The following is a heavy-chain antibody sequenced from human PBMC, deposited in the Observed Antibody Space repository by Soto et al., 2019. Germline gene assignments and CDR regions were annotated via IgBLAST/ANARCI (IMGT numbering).Heavy chain of an antibody. Sequence: PSEPLSLTCSVSGADINTYSWTWIRQPAGKGLEWIGRIYTSASINYNPSLRGRVTLSVDTSTNQVSLKLASVTAADTAVYYCARDREAGYNFYYGMDVWGKGTTVTVSS. J-gene: IGHJ6*04. D-gene: IGHD6-19*01. CDR2: IYTSASI. CDR1: GADINTYS. CDR3: ARDREAGYNFYYGMDV. V-gene: IGHV4-4*07.